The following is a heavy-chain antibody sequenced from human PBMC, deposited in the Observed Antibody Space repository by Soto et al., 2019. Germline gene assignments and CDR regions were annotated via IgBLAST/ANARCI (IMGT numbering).Heavy chain of an antibody. Sequence: ASVKVSCKASGGTFSSYAISWVRQAPGQGLEWMGGIIPIFGTANYAQKFQGRVTITADESTSTAYMELSSLRSEDTAVYYCASSRAAAENNWFDPWGQGTLVTVSS. CDR2: IIPIFGTA. V-gene: IGHV1-69*13. CDR3: ASSRAAAENNWFDP. J-gene: IGHJ5*02. D-gene: IGHD6-13*01. CDR1: GGTFSSYA.